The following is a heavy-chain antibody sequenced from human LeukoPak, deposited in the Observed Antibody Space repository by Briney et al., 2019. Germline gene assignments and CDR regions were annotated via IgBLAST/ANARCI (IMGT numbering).Heavy chain of an antibody. V-gene: IGHV1-18*01. Sequence: ASVKVSCKASGYTFPSNDLSWVRQAPGQGLEWMGWISAYNGNTNYAQKLQGRVTMTTDTSTSTAYMELRNLRSEDTAVYYCARVGVSCSGGSCYLDPFDYWGQGTLVTVSS. CDR2: ISAYNGNT. CDR3: ARVGVSCSGGSCYLDPFDY. J-gene: IGHJ4*02. D-gene: IGHD2-15*01. CDR1: GYTFPSND.